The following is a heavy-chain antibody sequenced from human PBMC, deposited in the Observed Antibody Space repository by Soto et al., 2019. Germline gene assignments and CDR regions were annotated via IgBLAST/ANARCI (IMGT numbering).Heavy chain of an antibody. D-gene: IGHD4-17*01. CDR3: ARDDDYPDNGFDY. Sequence: QVPLVEFGGGVVQPGTSLRLSCAASGFTFSRHGMHWVRQTPGKGLEWLAVILNDASGHWYADSVKGRFTISRDNFDNTLYLQMNGLRLEDTAMYYCARDDDYPDNGFDYWGQGTLVTVSS. CDR1: GFTFSRHG. CDR2: ILNDASGH. J-gene: IGHJ4*02. V-gene: IGHV3-33*01.